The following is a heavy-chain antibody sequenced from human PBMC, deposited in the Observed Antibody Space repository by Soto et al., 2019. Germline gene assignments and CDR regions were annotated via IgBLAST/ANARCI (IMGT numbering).Heavy chain of an antibody. CDR2: ISRSSTGI. CDR3: ARAVTWGLDV. J-gene: IGHJ6*02. Sequence: EVQLVESGGGLVQPGGSLRLSCAASGFTFSLYSMSWVRQAPGKGLEWVSYISRSSTGIHYADSVKGRLTNSRDDATNSMHLQMNSLRDGDTAVYYCARAVTWGLDVWGQGTTVSISS. V-gene: IGHV3-48*02. CDR1: GFTFSLYS. D-gene: IGHD3-10*01.